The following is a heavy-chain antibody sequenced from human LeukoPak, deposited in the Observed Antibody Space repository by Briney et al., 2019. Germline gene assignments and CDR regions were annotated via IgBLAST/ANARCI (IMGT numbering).Heavy chain of an antibody. CDR2: ISGSRGTT. CDR1: GFTFSSYA. Sequence: GAALRLSCAASGFTFSSYAMSWVRQAPGKGLEWVSGISGSRGTTYYADSVKGRLTISRDNSKNTLYLQMNSLRADDTAVYYCAKERTGGWPFDYWGQGTLVTVPS. CDR3: AKERTGGWPFDY. J-gene: IGHJ4*02. D-gene: IGHD6-19*01. V-gene: IGHV3-23*01.